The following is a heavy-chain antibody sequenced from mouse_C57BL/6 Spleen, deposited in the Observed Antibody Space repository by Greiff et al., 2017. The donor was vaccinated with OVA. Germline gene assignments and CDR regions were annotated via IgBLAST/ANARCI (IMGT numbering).Heavy chain of an antibody. CDR3: TRDFSNYYFDY. Sequence: EVMLVESGEGLVKPGGSLKLSCAASGFTFSSYAMSWVRQTPEKRLEWVAYISSGGDYIYYADTVKGRFTISRDNARNTLYLQMSSLKSEDTAMYYCTRDFSNYYFDYWGQGTTLTVSS. CDR1: GFTFSSYA. V-gene: IGHV5-9-1*02. D-gene: IGHD2-5*01. J-gene: IGHJ2*01. CDR2: ISSGGDYI.